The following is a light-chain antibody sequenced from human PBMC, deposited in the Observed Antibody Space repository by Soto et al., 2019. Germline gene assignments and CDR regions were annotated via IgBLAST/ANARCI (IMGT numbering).Light chain of an antibody. CDR3: QQYNNWPLT. J-gene: IGKJ4*01. V-gene: IGKV3D-15*01. CDR1: QSVASRN. CDR2: DAS. Sequence: EIVLTQSPGTLSLSPGERATLSCRASQSVASRNLAWYQQKPGQAPRLLIYDASNRATGIPARFSGSGSGTEFTLTISSLQSEDFAVYYCQQYNNWPLTFGGGTKVDIK.